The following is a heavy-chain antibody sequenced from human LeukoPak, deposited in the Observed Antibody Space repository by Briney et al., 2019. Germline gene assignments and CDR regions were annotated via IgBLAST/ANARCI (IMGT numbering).Heavy chain of an antibody. CDR2: IYPGDSGT. J-gene: IGHJ5*02. V-gene: IGHV5-51*01. D-gene: IGHD6-19*01. CDR3: ARLKVAVAEGDWFDP. CDR1: GYSFTSYW. Sequence: GESLKISCKGSGYSFTSYWIGWVRQMPGKGLEWMGIIYPGDSGTRYSPSFQGQVTISADKSISTAYLQWSSLKASDTAMYYCARLKVAVAEGDWFDPWGQGTLVTVSS.